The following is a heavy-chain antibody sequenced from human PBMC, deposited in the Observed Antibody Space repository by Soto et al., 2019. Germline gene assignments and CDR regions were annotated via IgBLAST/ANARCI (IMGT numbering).Heavy chain of an antibody. V-gene: IGHV4-59*08. Sequence: QVQLQQSGPGLVRPSETLSLTCTVSSGSISNHYLHWIRQTPGKGLEWIGYIHYSGSTNYNPSLKSRITMSVDTSKNQFSLKMDSVTASDTAVYYCATGTGWLTDDWGQGTLVTVSS. J-gene: IGHJ4*02. CDR2: IHYSGST. CDR3: ATGTGWLTDD. CDR1: SGSISNHY. D-gene: IGHD6-19*01.